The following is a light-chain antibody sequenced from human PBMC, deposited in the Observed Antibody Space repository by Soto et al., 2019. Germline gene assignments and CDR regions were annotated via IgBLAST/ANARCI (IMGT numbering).Light chain of an antibody. J-gene: IGLJ2*01. CDR3: AVWDDSLTGRVV. V-gene: IGLV1-47*01. Sequence: QSVLTQPPSASGTPGQRVTISCSGSSSNIGSNYVYWYQHLPGTAPRLLIYRNNQRPSGVPDRFSGSKSGTSASLAISGLRSEDEAAYSCAVWDDSLTGRVVFGGGTKLTVL. CDR1: SSNIGSNY. CDR2: RNN.